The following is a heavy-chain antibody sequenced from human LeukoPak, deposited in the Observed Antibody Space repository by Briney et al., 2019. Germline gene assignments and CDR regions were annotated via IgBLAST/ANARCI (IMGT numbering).Heavy chain of an antibody. V-gene: IGHV4-4*02. Sequence: PGGSLRLSCAASGFTFSSYGMHWVRQPPGKGLEWIGEVHLDGRTNYNPSLKSRLIMSVDLPENHISLKLTSVTAADTAVYYCAREGGFYRPLDYSGQGTLVTVSS. CDR3: AREGGFYRPLDY. CDR2: VHLDGRT. CDR1: GFTFSSYG. J-gene: IGHJ4*02. D-gene: IGHD3-3*01.